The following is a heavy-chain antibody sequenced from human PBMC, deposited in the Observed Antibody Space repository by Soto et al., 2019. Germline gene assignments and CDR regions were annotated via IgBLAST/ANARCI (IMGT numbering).Heavy chain of an antibody. CDR1: GGTFSSYA. V-gene: IGHV1-69*06. Sequence: QVQLVQSGAEVKKPGSSVKVSCKASGGTFSSYAISWVRQAPGQGLEWMGGIIPIFGTANYAQKFQGRVTITADKSTSTAYMELSSLRSEDTAVYYCARVLSILRLYYYYGMAVWGQGTTVTVSS. CDR3: ARVLSILRLYYYYGMAV. J-gene: IGHJ6*02. D-gene: IGHD3-3*01. CDR2: IIPIFGTA.